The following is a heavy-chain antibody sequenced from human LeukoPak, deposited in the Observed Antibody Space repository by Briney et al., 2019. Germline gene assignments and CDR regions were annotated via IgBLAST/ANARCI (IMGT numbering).Heavy chain of an antibody. CDR2: ISDSGST. CDR3: ARHVYDILTGFTSPNWFDP. CDR1: GGSISSRSFY. V-gene: IGHV4-39*01. D-gene: IGHD3-9*01. J-gene: IGHJ5*02. Sequence: SETLSLTCTVSGGSISSRSFYWGWIRQPPGKGLEWIGSISDSGSTYYNPSLKSRVVISVDTSKDQFSLKLSSVTAADTAVYYCARHVYDILTGFTSPNWFDPWGQGTLVTVSS.